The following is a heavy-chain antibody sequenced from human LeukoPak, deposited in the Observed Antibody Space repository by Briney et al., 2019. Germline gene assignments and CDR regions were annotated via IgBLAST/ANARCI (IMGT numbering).Heavy chain of an antibody. CDR1: GYSFTSYW. V-gene: IGHV5-51*01. CDR2: IYPGDSDT. D-gene: IGHD3-10*01. CDR3: AIDTNNYYGSGSSDH. J-gene: IGHJ5*02. Sequence: GESLKISCKASGYSFTSYWIGWVRRMPGKCLEWMGVIYPGDSDTRYSPSFQGRVTISADKSISTAYLQWSSLRASDTAMYYCAIDTNNYYGSGSSDHWGQGTLVTVSS.